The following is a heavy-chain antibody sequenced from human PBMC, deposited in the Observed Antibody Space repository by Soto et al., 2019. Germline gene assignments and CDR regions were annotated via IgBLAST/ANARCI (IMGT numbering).Heavy chain of an antibody. D-gene: IGHD3-22*01. CDR3: ARGDYYDHSGYSNFDY. J-gene: IGHJ4*02. Sequence: PSETLSLPCTVSGGSISSSDYYWSWIRQPPGKGLEWIGYIYYSGSAYYNPSLKRRVIISLDTSKNQFSLRLSSVTAADTAVYYCARGDYYDHSGYSNFDYWGQGALVTVSS. V-gene: IGHV4-30-4*01. CDR2: IYYSGSA. CDR1: GGSISSSDYY.